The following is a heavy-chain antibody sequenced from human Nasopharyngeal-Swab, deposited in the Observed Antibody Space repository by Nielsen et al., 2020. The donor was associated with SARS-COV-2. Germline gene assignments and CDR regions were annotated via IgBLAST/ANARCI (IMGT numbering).Heavy chain of an antibody. D-gene: IGHD2-2*02. CDR3: ARVRKDCSSTSCYTSDY. Sequence: WIRQPPGKGLEWVAVISYDGSNKYYADSVKGRLTISRDNSKNTLYLQMNSLRAEDTAVYYCARVRKDCSSTSCYTSDYWGQGTLGTVSS. V-gene: IGHV3-30-3*01. CDR2: ISYDGSNK. J-gene: IGHJ4*02.